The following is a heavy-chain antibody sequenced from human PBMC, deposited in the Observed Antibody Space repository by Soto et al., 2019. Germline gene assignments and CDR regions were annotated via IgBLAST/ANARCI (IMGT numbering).Heavy chain of an antibody. J-gene: IGHJ6*02. CDR2: IYPGDSDT. Sequence: PGESLKISCKGSGYSFTSYWIGWVRQMPGKGLEWMGIIYPGDSDTRYSPSFQGQVTISADKSISTAYLQWSSLKASDTAMYYCARPVFRGTYYYYAMDVWGQGTTVTV. CDR1: GYSFTSYW. D-gene: IGHD3-10*01. CDR3: ARPVFRGTYYYYAMDV. V-gene: IGHV5-51*01.